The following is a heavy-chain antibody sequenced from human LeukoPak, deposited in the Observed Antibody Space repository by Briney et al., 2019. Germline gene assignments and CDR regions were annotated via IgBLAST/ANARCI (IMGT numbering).Heavy chain of an antibody. CDR3: ARERIVVVPAAGYYYYYMDV. D-gene: IGHD2-2*01. J-gene: IGHJ6*03. V-gene: IGHV4-4*07. CDR2: IYTSGST. CDR1: GGSFSGYY. Sequence: SETLSLTCAVYGGSFSGYYWSWIRQPAGKGLEWIGRIYTSGSTNYNPSLKSRVTMSVDTSKNQFSLKLSSVTAADTAVYYCARERIVVVPAAGYYYYYMDVWGKGTTVTVSS.